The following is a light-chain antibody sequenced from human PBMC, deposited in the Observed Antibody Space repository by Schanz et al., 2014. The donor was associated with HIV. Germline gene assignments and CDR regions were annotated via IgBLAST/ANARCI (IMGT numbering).Light chain of an antibody. V-gene: IGKV3D-20*02. J-gene: IGKJ4*01. Sequence: EIVLTQSPGTLSLSPGERATLSCRASQSVGSSYLAWYQQKPGQAPRLLIYDASIRATGIPDRFSGGGSGTDFTLTISRLEPEDVAVYYCHQNSDWPRTFGGGTRVEIK. CDR2: DAS. CDR1: QSVGSSY. CDR3: HQNSDWPRT.